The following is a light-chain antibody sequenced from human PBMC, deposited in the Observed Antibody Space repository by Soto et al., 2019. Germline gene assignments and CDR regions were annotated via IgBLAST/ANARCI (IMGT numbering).Light chain of an antibody. J-gene: IGKJ1*01. CDR3: QQYGSSPWT. Sequence: EIVLTQSPGTQSLSPGERATLSCRASQSVSSSYLAWHQQKPGQAPRLLIYGASSRATGIPDRFSGSGSGTDFTLTISRLEPEDFAVYYCQQYGSSPWTFGQGTKVEIK. CDR2: GAS. CDR1: QSVSSSY. V-gene: IGKV3-20*01.